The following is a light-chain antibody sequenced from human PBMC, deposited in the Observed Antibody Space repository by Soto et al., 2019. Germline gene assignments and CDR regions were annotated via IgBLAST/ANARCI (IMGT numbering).Light chain of an antibody. V-gene: IGLV2-14*02. CDR3: SSYAGSSNV. Sequence: QSALTQPASVSGSPGQSITISCTGTSSDVGSYNLVSWYQVHPDKAPKLMIYEVNKRPSGVPDRFSGSKSGNTASLTVSGLQAEDEADYYCSSYAGSSNVFGTGTKVTVL. CDR1: SSDVGSYNL. CDR2: EVN. J-gene: IGLJ1*01.